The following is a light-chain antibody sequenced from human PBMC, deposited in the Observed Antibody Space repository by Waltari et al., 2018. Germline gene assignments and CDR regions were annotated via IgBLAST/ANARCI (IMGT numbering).Light chain of an antibody. CDR2: AAS. CDR1: QSISSY. Sequence: DIQMTQSPSSLSASVGDRVTITCRASQSISSYLDWYQQKPGKAPKLLIYAASSLQSGVPSRFSGRGSGTDFTLTISSQQPEDFATYYCQQSYSTPLTFGGGTKVEIK. CDR3: QQSYSTPLT. V-gene: IGKV1-39*01. J-gene: IGKJ4*01.